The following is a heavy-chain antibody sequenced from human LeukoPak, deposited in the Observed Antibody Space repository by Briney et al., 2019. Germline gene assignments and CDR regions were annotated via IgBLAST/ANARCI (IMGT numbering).Heavy chain of an antibody. D-gene: IGHD1-14*01. CDR1: GYTFTGYY. V-gene: IGHV1-2*06. Sequence: ASVKVSYKASGYTFTGYYMHWVRQAPGQGLEWMGRINPNSGGTNYAQKFQGRVTMTRDTSISTAYMELSRLRSDDTAVYYCARDHRDSGNWWFDPWGQGTLVTVSS. CDR2: INPNSGGT. J-gene: IGHJ5*02. CDR3: ARDHRDSGNWWFDP.